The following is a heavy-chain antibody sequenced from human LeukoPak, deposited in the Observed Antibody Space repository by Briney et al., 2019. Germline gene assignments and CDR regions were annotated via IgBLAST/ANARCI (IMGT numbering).Heavy chain of an antibody. D-gene: IGHD3-3*01. Sequence: SETLSLTCAVYGGSFSGYYWSWIRQPPGKGLEWIGEINHSGNTNYNPSLKSRVTISVDTSKNQFSLKLSSVTAADTAVYYCARVGEYDFWSGHDETLFDYWGQGTLVTVSS. CDR1: GGSFSGYY. CDR2: INHSGNT. V-gene: IGHV4-34*01. J-gene: IGHJ4*02. CDR3: ARVGEYDFWSGHDETLFDY.